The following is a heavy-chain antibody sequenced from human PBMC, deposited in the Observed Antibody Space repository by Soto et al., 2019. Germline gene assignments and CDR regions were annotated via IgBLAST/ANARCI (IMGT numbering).Heavy chain of an antibody. CDR3: ARLGGHIAARPPFDY. CDR2: IYPGDSDT. J-gene: IGHJ4*02. V-gene: IGHV5-51*01. D-gene: IGHD6-6*01. Sequence: PGESLKISCKGSGYSFTSYWIGWVRQMPGKGLEWMGIIYPGDSDTRYSPSFQGQVTISADKSISTAYLQWSSLKASDTAMYYCARLGGHIAARPPFDYWGQGTLVTAPQ. CDR1: GYSFTSYW.